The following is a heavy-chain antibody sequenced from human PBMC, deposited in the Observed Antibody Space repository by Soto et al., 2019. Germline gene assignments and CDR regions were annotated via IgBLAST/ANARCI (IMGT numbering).Heavy chain of an antibody. V-gene: IGHV3-23*01. Sequence: PGGSLRLSCAASGFTFSSYAMSWVRQAPGKGLEWVSAISGSGGSTYYADSVKGRFTISRDNSKNTLYLQMNSLRAEDTAVYYCAKRWSDCSSTRCYLGHPLLDYWGQGTLVTVSS. CDR2: ISGSGGST. J-gene: IGHJ4*02. D-gene: IGHD2-2*01. CDR3: AKRWSDCSSTRCYLGHPLLDY. CDR1: GFTFSSYA.